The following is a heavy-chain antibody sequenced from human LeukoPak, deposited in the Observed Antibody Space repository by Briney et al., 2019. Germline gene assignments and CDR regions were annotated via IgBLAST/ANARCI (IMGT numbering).Heavy chain of an antibody. CDR3: AYNRIRIIDTFYI. Sequence: KPAETLSLTCTVSGVSVSSGNLYWNWIRQPPGQELEWLGYSYYSGTTKYNPSPQSRVSISVEQYKKQTFQQPTAIITSDTALYYRAYNRIRIIDTFYICGQGT. CDR1: GVSVSSGNLY. D-gene: IGHD5-24*01. CDR2: SYYSGTT. J-gene: IGHJ3*02. V-gene: IGHV4-61*01.